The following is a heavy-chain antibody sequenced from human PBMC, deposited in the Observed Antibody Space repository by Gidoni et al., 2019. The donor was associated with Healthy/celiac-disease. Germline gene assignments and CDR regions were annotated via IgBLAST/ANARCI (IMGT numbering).Heavy chain of an antibody. CDR2: ISSSSSYI. Sequence: EVQLVESGGGLVKPGGSLSRSCAASGFTLSSYSMNWVRQAPGKGLELVSSISSSSSYIYYADSVKGRFTISRDNAKNSLYLQMNSLRAEDTAVYYCARGAVTLDYWGQGTLVTVSS. J-gene: IGHJ4*02. D-gene: IGHD4-17*01. CDR1: GFTLSSYS. V-gene: IGHV3-21*01. CDR3: ARGAVTLDY.